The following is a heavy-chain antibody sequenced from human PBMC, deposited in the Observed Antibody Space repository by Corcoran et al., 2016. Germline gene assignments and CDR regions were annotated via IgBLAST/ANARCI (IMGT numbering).Heavy chain of an antibody. D-gene: IGHD3-22*01. J-gene: IGHJ4*02. CDR2: IYYSGST. V-gene: IGHV4-31*03. CDR3: ARDSSGYHTLDY. Sequence: QVQLQESGPGLVKPSETLSLTCTVSGGSISSGGYYWSWIRQHPGKGLEWIGYIYYSGSTYYNPSRKSRVTISVDTSKDQFSLKLSSVTAADTAVYYGARDSSGYHTLDYWGQGTLVTVSS. CDR1: GGSISSGGYY.